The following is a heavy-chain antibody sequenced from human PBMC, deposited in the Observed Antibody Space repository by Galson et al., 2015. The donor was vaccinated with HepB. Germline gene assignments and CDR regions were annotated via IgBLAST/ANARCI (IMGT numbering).Heavy chain of an antibody. V-gene: IGHV1-69*13. CDR3: ARWAGYCSSANCWFPHDY. Sequence: SVKVSCKASGGTFSNYAFSWVRQAPGQGLEWMGGIIPIIGTANYAQKFQGRVTITADESTTTVYMELSSLKSEDTAVYYCARWAGYCSSANCWFPHDYWGQGTLVTVSS. D-gene: IGHD2-2*01. J-gene: IGHJ4*02. CDR1: GGTFSNYA. CDR2: IIPIIGTA.